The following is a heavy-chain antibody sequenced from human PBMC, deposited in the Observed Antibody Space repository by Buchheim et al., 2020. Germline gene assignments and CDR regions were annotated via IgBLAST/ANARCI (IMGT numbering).Heavy chain of an antibody. CDR2: ISGGSSVM. Sequence: EVQLVESGGGFVQSGGSLRLSCEASGFSFSGYSINWVRQAPGKGLEWVSYISGGSSVMYYADSVKGRFTISRDNAKNSVFLQLNSLRAEDTAVYYCARDLGGWDKFGMDVWGQGTT. CDR1: GFSFSGYS. CDR3: ARDLGGWDKFGMDV. J-gene: IGHJ6*02. V-gene: IGHV3-48*01. D-gene: IGHD6-19*01.